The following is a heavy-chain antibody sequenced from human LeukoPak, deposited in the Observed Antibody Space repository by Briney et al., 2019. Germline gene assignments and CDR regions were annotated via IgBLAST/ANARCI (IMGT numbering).Heavy chain of an antibody. CDR3: AKDMYSSSWYYFDY. J-gene: IGHJ4*02. D-gene: IGHD6-13*01. CDR1: GFTFSSYG. V-gene: IGHV3-30*18. CDR2: ISYDGSNK. Sequence: PGGSLRLSCAASGFTFSSYGMHWVRQAPGKGLEWVAVISYDGSNKYYADSVKGRFTTSRDNSKNTLYLQMNSLRAEDTAVYYCAKDMYSSSWYYFDYWGQGTLVTVSS.